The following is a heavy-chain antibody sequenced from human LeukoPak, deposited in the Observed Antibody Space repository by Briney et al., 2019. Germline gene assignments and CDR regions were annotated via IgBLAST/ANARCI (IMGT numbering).Heavy chain of an antibody. CDR2: IVGSSST. CDR3: ARIGAGSSRDY. CDR1: GFTFSNFA. V-gene: IGHV3-21*01. D-gene: IGHD6-13*01. Sequence: PGGSLRLSCAASGFTFSNFAMTWVRQAPGKGLEWVSSIVGSSSTYYADSLKGRFTISRDNAKNSLYLQMNSLRAEDTTVYYCARIGAGSSRDYWGQGTLVTVSS. J-gene: IGHJ4*02.